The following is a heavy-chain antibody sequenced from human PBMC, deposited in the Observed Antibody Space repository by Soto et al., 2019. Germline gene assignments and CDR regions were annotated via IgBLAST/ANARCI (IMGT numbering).Heavy chain of an antibody. D-gene: IGHD1-1*01. J-gene: IGHJ3*02. CDR2: IIPIFGTT. CDR3: AREGYTFGPAAVRGAFDI. CDR1: GGTVGSNA. V-gene: IGHV1-69*15. Sequence: QVQLVQSETEVRKPGSSVKVSCRASGGTVGSNAISWVRQAPGQGLEWMGNIIPIFGTTKNAQNFQGRVTITADESTNTAYMELSSLRSEDTAIYFCAREGYTFGPAAVRGAFDIWGQGTLVTVSS.